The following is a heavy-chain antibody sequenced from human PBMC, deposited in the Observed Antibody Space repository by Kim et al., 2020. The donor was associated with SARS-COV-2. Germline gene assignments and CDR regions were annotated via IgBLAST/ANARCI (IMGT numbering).Heavy chain of an antibody. D-gene: IGHD6-25*01. J-gene: IGHJ4*02. CDR1: GGSISSSSYY. CDR2: IYYSGST. Sequence: SETLSLTCTVSGGSISSSSYYWGWIRQPPGKGLEWIGSIYYSGSTYYNPSLKSRVTISVDTSKNQFSLKLSSVTAADTAVYYCARHGDGYPYYFDYWGQG. CDR3: ARHGDGYPYYFDY. V-gene: IGHV4-39*01.